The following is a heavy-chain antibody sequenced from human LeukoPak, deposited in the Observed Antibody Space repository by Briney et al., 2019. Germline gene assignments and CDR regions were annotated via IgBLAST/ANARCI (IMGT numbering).Heavy chain of an antibody. J-gene: IGHJ6*02. CDR3: AKDLQGRFVMATIGDYYYYGMDV. CDR1: GFSLSSYS. Sequence: PGGSLRLSCAASGFSLSSYSMSWVRQAPGKGLEWISLISGSAGNTYYADSVKGRFTISRDNSKNTLYLQMNSLRAEDTAVYYCAKDLQGRFVMATIGDYYYYGMDVWGQGTTVTVSS. V-gene: IGHV3-23*01. CDR2: ISGSAGNT. D-gene: IGHD5-24*01.